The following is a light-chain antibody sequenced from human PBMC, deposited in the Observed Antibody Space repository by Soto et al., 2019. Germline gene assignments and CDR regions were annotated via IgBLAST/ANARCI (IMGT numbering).Light chain of an antibody. CDR1: QGISSY. V-gene: IGKV1-8*01. CDR2: AAS. J-gene: IGKJ5*01. CDR3: QQSYSIPIT. Sequence: IRMTQSPSSPTASTGDRVTITCRASQGISSYLACYRHKPGKGPKLLIYAASTLQSGVPSRFTGSGSGTDFTLTISSLQPEDFATYYCQQSYSIPITSCQGGRHEI.